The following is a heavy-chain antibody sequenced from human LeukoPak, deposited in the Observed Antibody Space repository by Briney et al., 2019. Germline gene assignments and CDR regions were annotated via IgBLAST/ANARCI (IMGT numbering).Heavy chain of an antibody. D-gene: IGHD2-2*01. CDR2: IYTSGST. CDR1: GGSISSYY. Sequence: SETLPLTCTVSGGSISSYYWSWIRQPAGKGLEWIGRIYTSGSTNYNPSLKSRVTISVDKSKNQFSLKLSSVTAADTAVYYCASLDIVVVPAAMPASNYYYMDVWGKGTTVTVPS. J-gene: IGHJ6*03. V-gene: IGHV4-4*07. CDR3: ASLDIVVVPAAMPASNYYYMDV.